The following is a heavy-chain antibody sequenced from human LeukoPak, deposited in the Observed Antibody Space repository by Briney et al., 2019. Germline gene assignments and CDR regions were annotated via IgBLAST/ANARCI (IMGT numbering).Heavy chain of an antibody. CDR1: GYTFTSYY. Sequence: ASVKVSCKASGYTFTSYYMHWVRQAPGQGLEWMGIINPSGGSTSYAQKFQGRVTMTRDMSTSTVYMELSRLRSDDAAVYYCARGGLGGLLRYFDWLLLENWGQGTLVTVSS. V-gene: IGHV1-46*01. CDR2: INPSGGST. D-gene: IGHD3-9*01. CDR3: ARGGLGGLLRYFDWLLLEN. J-gene: IGHJ4*02.